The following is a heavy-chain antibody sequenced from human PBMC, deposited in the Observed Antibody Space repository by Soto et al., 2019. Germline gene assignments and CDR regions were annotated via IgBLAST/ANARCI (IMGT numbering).Heavy chain of an antibody. CDR2: ISSSSSYI. CDR3: ARGRRDGGLIFDY. V-gene: IGHV3-21*01. CDR1: GFTFSSYS. J-gene: IGHJ4*02. Sequence: EVQLVESGGGLVKPGGSLRLSCAASGFTFSSYSMNWVRQAPGKGLEWVSSISSSSSYIYYADSVKGRFTISRDNAKNSLYLQMNSLRAEDTAVYYCARGRRDGGLIFDYWGQGTLVTVSS.